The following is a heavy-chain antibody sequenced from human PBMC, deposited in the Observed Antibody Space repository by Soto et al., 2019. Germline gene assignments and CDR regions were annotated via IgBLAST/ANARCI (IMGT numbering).Heavy chain of an antibody. D-gene: IGHD3-10*01. Sequence: GESLKISCKGSGYSFTSYWIAWVRQMPGKGLEWMGITYPGDSDTRYSPSFQGQVTISADKSISTAYLQWSSLKASDTAMYYCACPRMRAAQFYVFGLNVWGQETTVTI. V-gene: IGHV5-51*01. J-gene: IGHJ6*02. CDR3: ACPRMRAAQFYVFGLNV. CDR1: GYSFTSYW. CDR2: TYPGDSDT.